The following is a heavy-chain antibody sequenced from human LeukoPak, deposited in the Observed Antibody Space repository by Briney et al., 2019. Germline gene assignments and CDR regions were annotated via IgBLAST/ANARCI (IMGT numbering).Heavy chain of an antibody. Sequence: GGSLRLSCAASGFTFSSYGMHWVRQAPGKGLEWVAVISYDGSNKYYADSVKGRFTISRDNSKNTLYLQMNSLRAEDTAVYYCAKGGIGDYNYFDYWGQGTLVTVSS. CDR3: AKGGIGDYNYFDY. D-gene: IGHD4-17*01. V-gene: IGHV3-30*18. J-gene: IGHJ4*02. CDR1: GFTFSSYG. CDR2: ISYDGSNK.